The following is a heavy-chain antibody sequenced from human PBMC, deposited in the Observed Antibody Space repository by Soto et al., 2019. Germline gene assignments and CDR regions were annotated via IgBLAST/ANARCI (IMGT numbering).Heavy chain of an antibody. CDR3: ARRYCTNGVCFRRHNWFDP. Sequence: PSETLSLTCTVSGGSISSGDYYWSWIRQPPGKGLEWIGYIYYSGSTYYNPSLKSRVTISVDTSKNQFSLKLSSVTAADTAVYYCARRYCTNGVCFRRHNWFDPWGQGTLVTVSS. D-gene: IGHD2-8*01. CDR1: GGSISSGDYY. V-gene: IGHV4-30-4*01. CDR2: IYYSGST. J-gene: IGHJ5*02.